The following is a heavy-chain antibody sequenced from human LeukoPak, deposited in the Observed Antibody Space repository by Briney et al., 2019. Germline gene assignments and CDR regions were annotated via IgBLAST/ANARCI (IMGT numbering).Heavy chain of an antibody. CDR3: ARVGWELAYFDY. V-gene: IGHV3-21*01. J-gene: IGHJ4*02. Sequence: GGSLRLSCAASGFTFSSYSMNWVRQAPGKGLEWVSSISSSSSYIYYADSVKGRFTISRDNAKNSLCLQMNSLRAEDTAVYYCARVGWELAYFDYWGQGTLVTVSS. CDR1: GFTFSSYS. CDR2: ISSSSSYI. D-gene: IGHD1-26*01.